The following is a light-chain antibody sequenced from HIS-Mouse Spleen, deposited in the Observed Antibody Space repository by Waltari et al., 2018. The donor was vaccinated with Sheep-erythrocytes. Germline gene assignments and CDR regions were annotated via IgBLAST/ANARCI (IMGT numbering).Light chain of an antibody. CDR3: CSYAGSSTPWV. V-gene: IGLV2-23*01. Sequence: QSALTQPASVSGSPGQSITISCTGTSSDVGSYNLVSWYQQHPGKAPQLMIYEGSKRPAGGSKRFSGSQSGNTASLPISGLQAEDEADYYCCSYAGSSTPWVFGGGTKLTVL. CDR1: SSDVGSYNL. J-gene: IGLJ3*02. CDR2: EGS.